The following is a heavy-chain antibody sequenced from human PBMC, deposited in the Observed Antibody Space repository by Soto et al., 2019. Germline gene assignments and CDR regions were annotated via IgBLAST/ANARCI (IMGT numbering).Heavy chain of an antibody. CDR2: ISYDGSNK. CDR3: ARDRGTMIVVASAVVDY. Sequence: AESRRPSCAASGFTFSNLSIHWVRPAAREVLEWVAVISYDGSNKYYADTVKGRFTISRDNSKNTLYLQMNSLRAEDTAVYYCARDRGTMIVVASAVVDYWGQGTLVTVSS. CDR1: GFTFSNLS. V-gene: IGHV3-30-3*01. J-gene: IGHJ4*02. D-gene: IGHD3-22*01.